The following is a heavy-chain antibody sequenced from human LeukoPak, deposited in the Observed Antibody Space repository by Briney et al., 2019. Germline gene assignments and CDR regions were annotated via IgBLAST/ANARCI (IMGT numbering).Heavy chain of an antibody. CDR2: IYYTGNT. V-gene: IGHV4-39*07. CDR1: GDSIRNSVYY. J-gene: IGHJ5*02. Sequence: SETLSLTCTVSGDSIRNSVYYWVWIRQPPGKGLEWIGNIYYTGNTYYNPSLKGRVTISVDTSNNQFSLQLHSVTAADTAVYYCARAIGGAIFKNWFDPWGQGTLVTVSS. CDR3: ARAIGGAIFKNWFDP. D-gene: IGHD3-16*02.